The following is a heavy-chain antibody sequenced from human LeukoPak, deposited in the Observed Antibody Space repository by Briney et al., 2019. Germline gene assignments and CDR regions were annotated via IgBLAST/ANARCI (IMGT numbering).Heavy chain of an antibody. CDR3: ARSDGYGLVGI. CDR1: GGAFSGYH. V-gene: IGHV4-34*01. Sequence: SETLSLTCAIYGGAFSGYHWSWIRQPPGKTLEWIGSIYSSGSTYYNPSLKSRVIIIIDTPKNHFSLTLSSVTAADTAVYYCARSDGYGLVGIWGQGTMVTVSS. CDR2: IYSSGST. D-gene: IGHD3-10*01. J-gene: IGHJ3*02.